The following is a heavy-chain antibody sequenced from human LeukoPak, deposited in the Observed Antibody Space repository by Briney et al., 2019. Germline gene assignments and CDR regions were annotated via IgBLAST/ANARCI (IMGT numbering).Heavy chain of an antibody. J-gene: IGHJ4*02. V-gene: IGHV3-74*01. CDR3: AREAVAGLCLDY. CDR1: GFTFSSYW. CDR2: INSDGSST. D-gene: IGHD6-19*01. Sequence: PGGSLRLSCAASGFTFSSYWMHWVRQAPGKGLVWVSRINSDGSSTSYADSVKGRFTISRDNAKNTLYLQMNSLRAEDTAVYYCAREAVAGLCLDYWSQGTLVTVSS.